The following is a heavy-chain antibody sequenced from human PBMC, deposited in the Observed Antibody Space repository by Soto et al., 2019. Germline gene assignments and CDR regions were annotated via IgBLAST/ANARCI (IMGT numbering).Heavy chain of an antibody. CDR2: ISSSTT. CDR1: GFTFSPYT. Sequence: EVQLVESGGGLVQPGGSLRLSCAASGFTFSPYTMNWVRQAPGKGLEWVSYISSSTTYYADSVKDRFTISRDNAKNSLYLQMSSLRAEDTAVYYCARDTHYAFDYWGQGTLVTVSS. V-gene: IGHV3-48*01. D-gene: IGHD4-17*01. J-gene: IGHJ4*02. CDR3: ARDTHYAFDY.